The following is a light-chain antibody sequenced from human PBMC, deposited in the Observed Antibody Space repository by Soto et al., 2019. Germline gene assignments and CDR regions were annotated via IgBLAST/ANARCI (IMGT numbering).Light chain of an antibody. Sequence: EIVMTQSPGTLSVSPGERATLSCRASQSISRNLAWYQQKPGRAPRLLIYGVSTRATGIPARFSGSGSETEFTLTISSLQSEDFAVYYCQQYNNWPPYTFXQGTKADIK. CDR3: QQYNNWPPYT. V-gene: IGKV3-15*01. CDR2: GVS. CDR1: QSISRN. J-gene: IGKJ2*01.